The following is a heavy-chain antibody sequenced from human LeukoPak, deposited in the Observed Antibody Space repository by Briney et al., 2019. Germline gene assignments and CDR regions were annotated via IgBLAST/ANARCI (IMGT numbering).Heavy chain of an antibody. CDR2: ISAYNGNT. Sequence: ASVKVSCKASGYTFTSYGISWVRRAPGQGLEWMGWISAYNGNTNYAQKLQGRVTMTTDTSTSTAYMELRSLRSDDTAVYYCARTPISVVAATFGGGDDFDYWGQGTLVTVSS. CDR1: GYTFTSYG. J-gene: IGHJ4*02. CDR3: ARTPISVVAATFGGGDDFDY. V-gene: IGHV1-18*01. D-gene: IGHD2-15*01.